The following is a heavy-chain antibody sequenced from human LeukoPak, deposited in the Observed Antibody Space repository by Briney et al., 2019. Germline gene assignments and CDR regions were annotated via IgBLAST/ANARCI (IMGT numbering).Heavy chain of an antibody. CDR3: ARGTYDYSNY. J-gene: IGHJ4*02. D-gene: IGHD4-11*01. CDR1: RFTFSSYA. V-gene: IGHV3-30-3*01. CDR2: ISYDGSNK. Sequence: PGGSLRLSCAASRFTFSSYAMHWVRQAPGKGLEWVAVISYDGSNKYYADSVKGRFTISRDNSKNTLYLQMNSLRAEDTAVYYCARGTYDYSNYWGQGTLVTVSS.